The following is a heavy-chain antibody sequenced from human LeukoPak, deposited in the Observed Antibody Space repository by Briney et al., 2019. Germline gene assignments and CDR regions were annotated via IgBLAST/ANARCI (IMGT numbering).Heavy chain of an antibody. CDR2: IYYSGST. D-gene: IGHD6-25*01. J-gene: IGHJ6*03. Sequence: SETLSLTCTVSVGSVSSTSYYWDWIRQPPGKRLEWIGSIYYSGSTYYNPSLRSRVTISVDTSRNQFSLKLTSVTAADTGVYYCAMQREYYYHMDVWGNGTTVTVSS. CDR1: VGSVSSTSYY. CDR3: AMQREYYYHMDV. V-gene: IGHV4-39*01.